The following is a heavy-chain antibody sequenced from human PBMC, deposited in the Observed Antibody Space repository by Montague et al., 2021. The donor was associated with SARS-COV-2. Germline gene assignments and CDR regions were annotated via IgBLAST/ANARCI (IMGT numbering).Heavy chain of an antibody. Sequence: SETLSLTCIISGGSVSSDNWCTWVRQPPGKGLEWIGEIYHSGTTNYNPSLQSRVTISVDKSRNHLSLNLSSVTAADTAVYYCALPLGGARFDPWGQGILVTVSS. D-gene: IGHD3-16*01. CDR1: GGSVSSDNW. J-gene: IGHJ5*02. CDR3: ALPLGGARFDP. V-gene: IGHV4-4*02. CDR2: IYHSGTT.